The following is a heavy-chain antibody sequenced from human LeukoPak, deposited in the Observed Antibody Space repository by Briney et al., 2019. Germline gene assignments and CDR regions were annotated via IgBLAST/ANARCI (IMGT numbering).Heavy chain of an antibody. Sequence: GGSLRLSCAASGFTFSSYDMHWVRQATGKGLEWVSAIGTAGDTYYPGSVKGRFTISRENAKNSLYLQMNSLRAGDTAVYYCARARAYCGGDCYSGYFDLWGRGTLVTVSS. CDR3: ARARAYCGGDCYSGYFDL. CDR1: GFTFSSYD. V-gene: IGHV3-13*01. J-gene: IGHJ2*01. CDR2: IGTAGDT. D-gene: IGHD2-21*02.